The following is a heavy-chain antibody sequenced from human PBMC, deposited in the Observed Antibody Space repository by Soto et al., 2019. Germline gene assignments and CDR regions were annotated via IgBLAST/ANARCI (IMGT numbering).Heavy chain of an antibody. CDR2: IKSKNDGGTA. Sequence: PGGSLRLSSAASGFIFSNAWINWVRQVPGKGLEWVGRIKSKNDGGTADYAAPVKGRFTISRDDSKNTLYLQMNSLKTEDTAVYYCTTSAPADSYYYYYGMDVWGQGTTVTVSS. V-gene: IGHV3-15*07. D-gene: IGHD2-2*01. CDR3: TTSAPADSYYYYYGMDV. J-gene: IGHJ6*02. CDR1: GFIFSNAW.